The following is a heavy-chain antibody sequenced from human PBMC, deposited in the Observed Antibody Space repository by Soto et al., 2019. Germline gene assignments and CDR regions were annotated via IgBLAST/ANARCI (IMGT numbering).Heavy chain of an antibody. CDR1: GYSISSSNW. J-gene: IGHJ4*02. V-gene: IGHV4-28*01. D-gene: IGHD1-26*01. CDR3: ARREIQGPIDY. Sequence: QVQLQESGPGLVKPSDTLSLTCAVSGYSISSSNWWGWIRQPPGKGLEWIGYIYYSGTTYYNPSLKSXDTPSXXASKNQFSLKLTSVTAVDTAVYYCARREIQGPIDYWGQGTLVTVSS. CDR2: IYYSGTT.